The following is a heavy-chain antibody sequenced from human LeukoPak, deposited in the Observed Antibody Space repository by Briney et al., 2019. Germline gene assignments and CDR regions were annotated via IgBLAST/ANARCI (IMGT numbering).Heavy chain of an antibody. CDR3: ARCLNTYYHDSSGYSPEHYYMDV. V-gene: IGHV4-4*07. CDR1: GGSIDDYF. J-gene: IGHJ6*03. CDR2: VSSSGST. D-gene: IGHD3-22*01. Sequence: SETLSLTCTVSGGSIDDYFWSWIRQPAGKGLEWIGRVSSSGSTNSNPSLNRRITMSVDTSKTQISLKLSYVTAADTAVYYCARCLNTYYHDSSGYSPEHYYMDVWGTGTTVTVSS.